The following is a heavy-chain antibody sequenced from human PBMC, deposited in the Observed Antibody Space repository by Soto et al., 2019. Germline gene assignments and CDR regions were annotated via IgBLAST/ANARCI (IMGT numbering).Heavy chain of an antibody. D-gene: IGHD3-3*01. CDR2: ISAYNGNT. CDR1: GYTFTSYG. J-gene: IGHJ3*02. V-gene: IGHV1-18*01. Sequence: ASVKVSCKASGYTFTSYGISWVRQAPGQGLEWMGWISAYNGNTNYAQKLQGRVTMTTDTSTSTAYMELRSLRSDDTAVYYCARDQRNYDFWSGYFPYDAFDIWGQGTMVPVSS. CDR3: ARDQRNYDFWSGYFPYDAFDI.